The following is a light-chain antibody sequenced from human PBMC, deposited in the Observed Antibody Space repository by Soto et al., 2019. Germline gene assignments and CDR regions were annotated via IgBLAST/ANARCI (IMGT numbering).Light chain of an antibody. J-gene: IGKJ1*01. CDR1: QTISSW. CDR2: KAS. CDR3: QHYNSYSEA. Sequence: DIQMTQYPSTLSASVGDRVTITCRASQTISSWLAWYQQKPGKAPKLLIYKASTLKSGVPSRLRGSGYGTELTLTISSLKNDDFATYYCQHYNSYSEAFGQGTKVDIK. V-gene: IGKV1-5*03.